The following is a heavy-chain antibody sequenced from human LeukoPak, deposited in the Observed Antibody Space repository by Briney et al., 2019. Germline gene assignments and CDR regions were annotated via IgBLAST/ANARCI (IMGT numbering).Heavy chain of an antibody. D-gene: IGHD1-26*01. CDR2: ISYDGSNK. V-gene: IGHV3-30*18. Sequence: PGGSLRLSCAAAGFTFSIYGMHWVRQAPGKGLEWVAVISYDGSNKYYADSVKGRFTISRDNSKNTLHLQMNSLRAEDTAVYYCAKVKYSVSPRYYFDYWGQGTLVTVSS. J-gene: IGHJ4*02. CDR3: AKVKYSVSPRYYFDY. CDR1: GFTFSIYG.